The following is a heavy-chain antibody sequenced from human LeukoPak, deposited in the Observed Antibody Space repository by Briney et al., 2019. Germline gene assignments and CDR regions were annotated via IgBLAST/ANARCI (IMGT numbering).Heavy chain of an antibody. Sequence: GGSLRLSCAASGFTFSSYAMSWVRQAPGEGLEWVSAISGSGGSTYYADSVKGRFTISRDNSKNTLYLQMNSLRAEDTAVYYCAEVRGYSGYDFDYWGQGTLVTVSS. CDR3: AEVRGYSGYDFDY. V-gene: IGHV3-23*01. CDR1: GFTFSSYA. CDR2: ISGSGGST. D-gene: IGHD5-12*01. J-gene: IGHJ4*02.